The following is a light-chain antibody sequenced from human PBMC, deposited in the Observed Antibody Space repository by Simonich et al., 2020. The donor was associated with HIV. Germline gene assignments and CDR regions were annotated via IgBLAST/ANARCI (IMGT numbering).Light chain of an antibody. J-gene: IGKJ1*01. Sequence: DIVMTKSPLSLPVTPGEPASISCRASQSLLHSNGYNYLDWYLQKPGQSPHLLIYLGSNRASGVPDRFSGSGSGTDFTLKISRVEAEDVGVYYCMQALQTWTFGQGTKVEIK. CDR1: QSLLHSNGYNY. CDR3: MQALQTWT. CDR2: LGS. V-gene: IGKV2-28*01.